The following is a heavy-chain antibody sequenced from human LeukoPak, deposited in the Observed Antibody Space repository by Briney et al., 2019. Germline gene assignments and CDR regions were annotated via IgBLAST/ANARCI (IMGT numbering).Heavy chain of an antibody. CDR1: GYTFTSYD. CDR2: MNPNSGGT. V-gene: IGHV1-2*02. D-gene: IGHD6-13*01. Sequence: ASVKVSCKASGYTFTSYDINWVRQATGQGLEWMGWMNPNSGGTNYAQKFQGRVTMTRDTSISTAYMELSRLRSDDTAVYYCVRVGSGGIAAAQFDYWGQGTLVTVSS. J-gene: IGHJ4*02. CDR3: VRVGSGGIAAAQFDY.